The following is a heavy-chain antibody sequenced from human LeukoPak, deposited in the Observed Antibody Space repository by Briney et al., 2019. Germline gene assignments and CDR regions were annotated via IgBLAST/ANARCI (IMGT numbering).Heavy chain of an antibody. CDR2: INPNSGGT. D-gene: IGHD1-7*01. CDR3: ASASITGTTRDAGWFDP. Sequence: ASVKVSCKASGYTFTGYYMHWVRQAPGQGLEWMGWINPNSGGTNYAQKFQGRVTMTRDTSISTAYMELSRLRSDDTAVYYCASASITGTTRDAGWFDPWGQGTLVTVSS. J-gene: IGHJ5*02. CDR1: GYTFTGYY. V-gene: IGHV1-2*02.